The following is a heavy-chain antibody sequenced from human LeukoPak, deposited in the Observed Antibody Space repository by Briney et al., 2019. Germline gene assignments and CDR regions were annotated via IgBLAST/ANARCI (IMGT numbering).Heavy chain of an antibody. CDR1: GFTFSSYG. CDR2: ISYDGSNK. J-gene: IGHJ6*02. D-gene: IGHD1-26*01. CDR3: AKSVGSLYYYYYYGMDV. V-gene: IGHV3-30*18. Sequence: GGSLRLSCAASGFTFSSYGMHWVRQAPGKGLEWVAVISYDGSNKYYADSVKGRFTISRDNSKNTLYLQMNSLRAEDTAVYYCAKSVGSLYYYYYYGMDVWGQGTTVTVSS.